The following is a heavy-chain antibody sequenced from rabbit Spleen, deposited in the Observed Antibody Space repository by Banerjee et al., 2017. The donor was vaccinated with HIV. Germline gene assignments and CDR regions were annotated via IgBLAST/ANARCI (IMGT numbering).Heavy chain of an antibody. V-gene: IGHV1S40*01. CDR2: IVAGSNTNT. D-gene: IGHD1-1*01. CDR1: GFDFSGDA. CDR3: ARNPSTSVPYVLIRLDL. J-gene: IGHJ3*01. Sequence: QSLEESGGGLVQPEGSLALTCKASGFDFSGDAMCWVRQGPGKGLEWIACIVAGSNTNTWYASWAKGRFTISKTSSTTVTLQMTSLTAADTATYFCARNPSTSVPYVLIRLDLWGPGTLVTVS.